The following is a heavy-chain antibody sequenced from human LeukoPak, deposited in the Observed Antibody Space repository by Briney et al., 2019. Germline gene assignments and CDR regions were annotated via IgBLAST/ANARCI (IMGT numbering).Heavy chain of an antibody. Sequence: EASVKVSCKASGGTFSSYAISWVRQAPGQGLEWMGWISAYNGNTNYAQKLQGRVTMTTDTSTSTAYMELRSLRSDDTAVYYCARGGLGERWLHFDYWGQGTLVTVSS. CDR1: GGTFSSYA. D-gene: IGHD5-24*01. J-gene: IGHJ4*02. V-gene: IGHV1-18*01. CDR3: ARGGLGERWLHFDY. CDR2: ISAYNGNT.